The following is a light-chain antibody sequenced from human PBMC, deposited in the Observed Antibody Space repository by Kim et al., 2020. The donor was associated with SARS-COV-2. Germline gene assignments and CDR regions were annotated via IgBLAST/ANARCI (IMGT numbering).Light chain of an antibody. CDR2: LNSDGSH. V-gene: IGLV4-69*01. Sequence: VKLTCALRSGHSSYAIAWHQQQPEKGPRYLMKLNSDGSHTKGDGIPDRFSGSSSGAERYLTISSLQSEDEADYYCQTWGTGIHWVFGGGTQLTVL. J-gene: IGLJ3*02. CDR1: SGHSSYA. CDR3: QTWGTGIHWV.